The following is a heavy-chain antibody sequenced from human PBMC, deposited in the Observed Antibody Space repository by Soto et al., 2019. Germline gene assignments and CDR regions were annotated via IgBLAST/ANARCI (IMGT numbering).Heavy chain of an antibody. CDR2: ISHNGTS. CDR1: GGSISSSHW. D-gene: IGHD1-20*01. J-gene: IGHJ3*01. V-gene: IGHV4-4*02. Sequence: QVQLQESGPGLVKPSGTLSLTCAVSGGSISSSHWWTWVRQSPGKGLEYIGEISHNGTSNSNPSLKSRVTLSVDRSKNHFSLTLTSVTAADTAVYYCARVVLSITRGAFDAWGQGTPVIVSS. CDR3: ARVVLSITRGAFDA.